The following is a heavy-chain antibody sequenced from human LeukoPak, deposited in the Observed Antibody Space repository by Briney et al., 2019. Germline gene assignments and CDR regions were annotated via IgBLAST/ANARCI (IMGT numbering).Heavy chain of an antibody. D-gene: IGHD1-26*01. Sequence: GGSLRLSCAASGFTFSSYGMPWVRQAPGKGLEWVAVISYDGSNKYYADSVKGRFTISSDNSKNTLYLQMNSLRAEDTAVYYCAKDMYHSRGSYLDYWGQGTLVTVSS. V-gene: IGHV3-30*18. CDR1: GFTFSSYG. J-gene: IGHJ4*02. CDR3: AKDMYHSRGSYLDY. CDR2: ISYDGSNK.